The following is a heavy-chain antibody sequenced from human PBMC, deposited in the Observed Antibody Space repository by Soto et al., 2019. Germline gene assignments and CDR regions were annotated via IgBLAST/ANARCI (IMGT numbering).Heavy chain of an antibody. V-gene: IGHV4-30-2*01. CDR3: ARGGGWTFDY. CDR1: GSISNGGYS. D-gene: IGHD2-15*01. Sequence: QLQLQESGSGLVKPSQTLSLTCAVSGSISNGGYSWSWIRQPPGKGLEWIGYIYHSGSTYYNPSLKSRVTISVDRSKTQFSLQLSSVTAADTAVYYCARGGGWTFDYWGQGTLVTVSS. J-gene: IGHJ4*02. CDR2: IYHSGST.